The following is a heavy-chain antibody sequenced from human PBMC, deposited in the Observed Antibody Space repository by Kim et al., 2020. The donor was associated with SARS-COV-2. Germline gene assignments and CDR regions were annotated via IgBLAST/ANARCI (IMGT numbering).Heavy chain of an antibody. D-gene: IGHD5-12*01. Sequence: GGSLRLSCAASGFTFSSYWMSWVRQAPGKGLEWVANIKQDGSEKYYVDSVKGRFTISRDNAKNSLYLQMNSLRAEDTAVYYCARAGGGYDSSAFDIWGQGTMVTVSS. V-gene: IGHV3-7*01. CDR3: ARAGGGYDSSAFDI. J-gene: IGHJ3*02. CDR1: GFTFSSYW. CDR2: IKQDGSEK.